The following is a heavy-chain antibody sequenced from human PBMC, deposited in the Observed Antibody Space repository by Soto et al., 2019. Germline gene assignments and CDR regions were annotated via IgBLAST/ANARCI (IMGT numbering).Heavy chain of an antibody. Sequence: GASVKVSFKASGGTFSSYATSWLRQAPGQGLEWMGGIIPIFGTANYAQKFQGRVTITADESTSTAYMELSSLRSEDTAVYYCARDRGYSSSRGWFDPWGQGTLVTVSS. CDR2: IIPIFGTA. V-gene: IGHV1-69*13. D-gene: IGHD6-6*01. CDR1: GGTFSSYA. CDR3: ARDRGYSSSRGWFDP. J-gene: IGHJ5*02.